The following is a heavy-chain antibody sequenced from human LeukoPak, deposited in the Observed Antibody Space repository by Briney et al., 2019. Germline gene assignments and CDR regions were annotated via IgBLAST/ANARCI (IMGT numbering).Heavy chain of an antibody. D-gene: IGHD3-3*01. Sequence: GGSLRLSCAASGFTFSSYAMSWVRQAPGKGLEWVSAISGSGGSTYYADSVKGRFTISRDNAKNSLYLQMNSLRDEDTAVYYCVRDQFFSFDYWDQGTLVTVSS. CDR3: VRDQFFSFDY. J-gene: IGHJ4*02. V-gene: IGHV3-23*01. CDR1: GFTFSSYA. CDR2: ISGSGGST.